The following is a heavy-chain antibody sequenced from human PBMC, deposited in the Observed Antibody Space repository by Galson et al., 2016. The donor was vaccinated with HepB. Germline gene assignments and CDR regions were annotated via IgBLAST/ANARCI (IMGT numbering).Heavy chain of an antibody. J-gene: IGHJ4*02. CDR2: IIPIFGTV. Sequence: SVKVSCKASGGTFSRFVISWVRQAPGQGLEWMGGIIPIFGTVNYAPKFQGRLTITADESTSTAYMELSSLRSEDTAVYYCARVNSAMVLTARFDYWGQGTLVTVSS. D-gene: IGHD2-21*02. V-gene: IGHV1-69*13. CDR3: ARVNSAMVLTARFDY. CDR1: GGTFSRFV.